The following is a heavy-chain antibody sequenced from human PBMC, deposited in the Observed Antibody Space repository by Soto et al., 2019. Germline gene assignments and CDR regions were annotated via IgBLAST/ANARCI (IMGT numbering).Heavy chain of an antibody. J-gene: IGHJ6*02. CDR2: IYYSGST. CDR1: GGSISSSSYY. Sequence: SETLSLTGTVSGGSISSSSYYWGWIRQPPGKGLEWIGSIYYSGSTYYNPSLKSRVTISVDTSKNQFSLKLSSVTAADTAVYYCARPTTRYYGMDVWGQGTTVTVSS. CDR3: ARPTTRYYGMDV. V-gene: IGHV4-39*01. D-gene: IGHD1-1*01.